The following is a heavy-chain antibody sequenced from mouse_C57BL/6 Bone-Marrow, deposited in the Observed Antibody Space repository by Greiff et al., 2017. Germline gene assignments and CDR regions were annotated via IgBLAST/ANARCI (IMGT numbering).Heavy chain of an antibody. CDR3: ARHGNYFDY. CDR2: ISSGGSYT. V-gene: IGHV5-6*01. Sequence: EVQLVESGGDSVKPGGFLKLSRAAFGFTFSSYGMSWVRQTPDKRLEWVGTISSGGSYTYYPDSVKGRFTISRDNAKNTLYLHMSSLKSEDTAMYYCARHGNYFDYWGQGTTLTVSS. CDR1: GFTFSSYG. J-gene: IGHJ2*01.